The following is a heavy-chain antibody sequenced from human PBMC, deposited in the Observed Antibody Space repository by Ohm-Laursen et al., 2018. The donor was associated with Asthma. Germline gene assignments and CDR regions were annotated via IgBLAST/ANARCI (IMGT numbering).Heavy chain of an antibody. J-gene: IGHJ4*02. D-gene: IGHD3-3*01. CDR1: GFTFSSYG. Sequence: SLRLSCTASGFTFSSYGMHWVRQAPGKGLECVAVISYDGSNKYYADSVKGRFTISRDNSENTLYLQMNSLRAEDTAVYYCAKGITIFGVVIALDYWGQGTLVTVSS. CDR2: ISYDGSNK. V-gene: IGHV3-30*18. CDR3: AKGITIFGVVIALDY.